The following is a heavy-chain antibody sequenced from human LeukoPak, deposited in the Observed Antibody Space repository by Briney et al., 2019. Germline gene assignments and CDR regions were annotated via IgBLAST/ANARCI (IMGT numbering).Heavy chain of an antibody. Sequence: GASVKVSCKASGYTFTSYGISWVRQAPGQGLEWMGWISAYNGNTNYAQKLQGRVTMTTDTSTSTAYMELRSLRSDDTAVYYCARVTNSGSYYPRQTDAFDIWGQGTMVTVSS. D-gene: IGHD1-26*01. J-gene: IGHJ3*02. V-gene: IGHV1-18*01. CDR1: GYTFTSYG. CDR2: ISAYNGNT. CDR3: ARVTNSGSYYPRQTDAFDI.